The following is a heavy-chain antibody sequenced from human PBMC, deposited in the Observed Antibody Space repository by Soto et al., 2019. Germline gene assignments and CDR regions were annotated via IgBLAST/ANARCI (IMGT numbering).Heavy chain of an antibody. CDR1: GGTFSSYA. V-gene: IGHV1-69*06. Sequence: GASVKVSCKASGGTFSSYAISWVRQAPGQGLEWMGGIIPIFGTANYAQKFQGRVTITADKSTSTAYMELSSLRSEDTAVYYCATPLLLALGPRGDAFDIWGQGTMVTVSS. CDR2: IIPIFGTA. J-gene: IGHJ3*02. CDR3: ATPLLLALGPRGDAFDI. D-gene: IGHD3-22*01.